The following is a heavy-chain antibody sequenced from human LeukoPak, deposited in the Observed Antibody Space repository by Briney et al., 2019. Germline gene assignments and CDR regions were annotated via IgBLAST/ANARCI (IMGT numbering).Heavy chain of an antibody. J-gene: IGHJ3*02. Sequence: PSETLSLTCAVSGYFISSGYYWGWIRQPPGNGLEWSGSIYHSGSTYFNPSLKSRVTISVATSKNQFSLTLSSVTDADTAVYFCARVAASGTALDAFDNWGQGTMVTVSS. CDR1: GYFISSGYY. D-gene: IGHD6-13*01. CDR2: IYHSGST. CDR3: ARVAASGTALDAFDN. V-gene: IGHV4-38-2*01.